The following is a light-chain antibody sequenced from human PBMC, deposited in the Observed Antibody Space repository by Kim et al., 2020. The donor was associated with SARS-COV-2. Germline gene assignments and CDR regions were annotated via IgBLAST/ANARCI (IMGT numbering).Light chain of an antibody. CDR2: DVS. J-gene: IGLJ2*01. CDR3: SSYTSSNVV. V-gene: IGLV2-14*03. CDR1: SSDVGGYNY. Sequence: PGQSITMVGNGTSSDVGGYNYVSWYQQHPGNAPKLMIYDVSNRPSGVYNRFSGSKSGNTASLTISGLQAEDEADYYCSSYTSSNVVFGGGTQLTVL.